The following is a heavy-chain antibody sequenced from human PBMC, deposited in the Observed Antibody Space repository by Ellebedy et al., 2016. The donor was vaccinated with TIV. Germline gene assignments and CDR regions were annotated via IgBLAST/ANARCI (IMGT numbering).Heavy chain of an antibody. V-gene: IGHV3-7*01. CDR1: GLSFRSYW. Sequence: GESLKISCGASGLSFRSYWMTWVRQAPGKGLEWVANINQGGSDKYYVDSVKGRFTVSRDNVKNSLYLQLNGLRADDTAVYYCATDGSYGDYRSPTHAFVMWGQGTMVAVSS. D-gene: IGHD4-17*01. CDR3: ATDGSYGDYRSPTHAFVM. CDR2: INQGGSDK. J-gene: IGHJ3*02.